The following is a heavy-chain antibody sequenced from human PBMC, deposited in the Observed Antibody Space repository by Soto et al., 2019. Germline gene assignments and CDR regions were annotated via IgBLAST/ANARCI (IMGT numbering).Heavy chain of an antibody. CDR2: INPSSDST. J-gene: IGHJ6*02. CDR1: GYTFTSYY. CDR3: ARGRGFWSGYRYYYYGMDV. V-gene: IGHV1-46*01. Sequence: GASVKVSCKASGYTFTSYYIHWVRQAPGQGLEWMGIINPSSDSTSYAQKFRGRVTMTRDTSASTVYMELSSLRSEDMAVYYCARGRGFWSGYRYYYYGMDVWGQGTTVTVSS. D-gene: IGHD3-3*01.